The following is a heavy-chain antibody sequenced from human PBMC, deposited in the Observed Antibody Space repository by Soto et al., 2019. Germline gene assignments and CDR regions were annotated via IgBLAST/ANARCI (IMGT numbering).Heavy chain of an antibody. CDR1: GFTFSDYA. Sequence: VQLVESGGGVVQPGGSLRLSCAASGFTFSDYAMTWVRQAPGKGLEWVSDISDGDGDTHYADSVRGRFVISRDNSKNTLFLEMNSLRAEDAAVYYCAKGRTYFDFWGQGSLVTVSS. V-gene: IGHV3-23*04. J-gene: IGHJ4*02. CDR3: AKGRTYFDF. CDR2: ISDGDGDT.